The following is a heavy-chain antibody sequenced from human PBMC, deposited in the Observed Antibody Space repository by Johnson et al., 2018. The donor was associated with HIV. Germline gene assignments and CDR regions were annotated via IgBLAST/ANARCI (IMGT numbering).Heavy chain of an antibody. J-gene: IGHJ3*02. D-gene: IGHD6-13*01. CDR3: ARDFRYSSSWYDAFDI. CDR2: IYSGGST. Sequence: SGFTVSSNYMSWVRQAPGKGLEWVSVIYSGGSTYYADSVKGRFTISRDNSKNTLYLQMNTLRAGDTAVYYCARDFRYSSSWYDAFDIWGQGTMVTVSS. V-gene: IGHV3-66*01. CDR1: GFTVSSNY.